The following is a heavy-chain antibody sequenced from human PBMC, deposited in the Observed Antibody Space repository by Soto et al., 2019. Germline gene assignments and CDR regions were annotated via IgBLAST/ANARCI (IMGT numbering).Heavy chain of an antibody. CDR3: ATGAVRSHYWHV. V-gene: IGHV4-59*01. D-gene: IGHD2-8*02. Sequence: QVQLQESGPGLVKPSETLSLTCTVSGGSISSYSWSWIRQPPGKGLEWIGYIYYSGSTNSNPALRSRVTISVDTSEKQFCLKLSSVTAAATAVYCWATGAVRSHYWHVWGKGTTVTV. J-gene: IGHJ6*03. CDR1: GGSISSYS. CDR2: IYYSGST.